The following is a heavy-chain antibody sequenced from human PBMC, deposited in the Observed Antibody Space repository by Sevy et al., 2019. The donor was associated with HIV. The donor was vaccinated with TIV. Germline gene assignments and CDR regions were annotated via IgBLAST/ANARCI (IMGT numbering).Heavy chain of an antibody. J-gene: IGHJ4*02. CDR1: GFTFSSYA. V-gene: IGHV3-23*01. Sequence: GGSLRLSCAASGFTFSSYAMSWVRQAPGKGLEWVSAISVSGYLTYYTDSVKGRFTISRDNSKNTRYLQMNSLRAEDTAVYYCAKEGGGYYYDSSGLFDYWGQGTLVTVSS. CDR2: ISVSGYLT. D-gene: IGHD3-22*01. CDR3: AKEGGGYYYDSSGLFDY.